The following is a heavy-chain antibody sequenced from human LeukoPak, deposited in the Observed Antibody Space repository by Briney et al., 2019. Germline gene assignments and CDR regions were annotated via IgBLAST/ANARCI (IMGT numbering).Heavy chain of an antibody. CDR2: MRRDGSDK. D-gene: IGHD3-3*01. CDR3: ARDQGGYDFWNPAPFDY. V-gene: IGHV3-7*01. J-gene: IGHJ4*02. CDR1: GFTSSTAW. Sequence: GGSLTLSCAVSGFTSSTAWLTWVRQAPGKGLEWVADMRRDGSDKYYVDSVKGRFTISRDNAKNSLYLQMNSLRAEDTAVYYCARDQGGYDFWNPAPFDYWGQGTLVTVSS.